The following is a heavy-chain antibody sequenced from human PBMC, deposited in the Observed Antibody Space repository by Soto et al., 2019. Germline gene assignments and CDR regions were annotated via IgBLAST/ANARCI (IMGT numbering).Heavy chain of an antibody. J-gene: IGHJ5*02. CDR1: GGSISSSSYY. CDR2: IYYSGST. V-gene: IGHV4-39*07. D-gene: IGHD1-26*01. Sequence: TLSLTCTVSGGSISSSSYYWGWIRQPPGKGLEWIGSIYYSGSTYYNPSLKSRVTISVDTSKNQFSLKLSSVTAADTAVYYCARESGSPNWFDPWGQGTLVTVSS. CDR3: ARESGSPNWFDP.